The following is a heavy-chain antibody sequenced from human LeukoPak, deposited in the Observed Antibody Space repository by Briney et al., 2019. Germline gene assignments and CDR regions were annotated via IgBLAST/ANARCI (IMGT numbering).Heavy chain of an antibody. J-gene: IGHJ3*02. CDR1: GFTFSSYA. V-gene: IGHV3-23*01. Sequence: QPGGSLRLSCAASGFTFSSYAMSWVRQAPGKGLEWVSAISGSGGSTYYADSVKGRFTISRDNSKNTLYLQMNSLRAEDTAVYYCARYCSSTSCYLGAFDMWGQGTMVTVAS. D-gene: IGHD2-2*01. CDR3: ARYCSSTSCYLGAFDM. CDR2: ISGSGGST.